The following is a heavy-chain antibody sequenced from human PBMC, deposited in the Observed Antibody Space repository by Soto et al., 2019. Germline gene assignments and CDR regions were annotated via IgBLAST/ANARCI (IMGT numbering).Heavy chain of an antibody. CDR1: GYTFTSYG. V-gene: IGHV1-18*01. CDR2: ISAYNGNT. J-gene: IGHJ6*03. Sequence: ASVKVSCKASGYTFTSYGISWVRQAPGQGLEWMGWISAYNGNTNYAQKLQGRVTMTTDTSTSTAYMELRSLRSDDTAVYYCARRRGLDCSGGSCYSGYYMDVWGKGTTVTAP. D-gene: IGHD2-15*01. CDR3: ARRRGLDCSGGSCYSGYYMDV.